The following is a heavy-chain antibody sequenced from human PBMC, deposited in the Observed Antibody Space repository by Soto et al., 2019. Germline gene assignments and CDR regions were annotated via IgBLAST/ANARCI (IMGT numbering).Heavy chain of an antibody. J-gene: IGHJ4*02. CDR3: AKDRSSVWFGGMDD. D-gene: IGHD3-10*01. CDR1: GFSFSTYS. CDR2: ISSSSSTI. V-gene: IGHV3-48*02. Sequence: GGSLRLSCAASGFSFSTYSMNWVRQAPGKGLEWVSYISSSSSTIYYADSVKGRFTISRDNGKDSLYLQMNSLRDEDTAVYYCAKDRSSVWFGGMDDWGQGTLVTVSS.